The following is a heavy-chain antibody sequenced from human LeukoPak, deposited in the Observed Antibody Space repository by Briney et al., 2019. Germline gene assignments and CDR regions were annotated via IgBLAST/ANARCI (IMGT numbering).Heavy chain of an antibody. Sequence: GGSLRLSCAASGFTFSSYAMSWVRQAPGKGLEWVSAISGSGGSTYYADSVKGRFTISRDNSKNTLYLQMSSLRAEDTAVYYCAKGGGYDFWSGGFDYWGQGTLVTVSS. D-gene: IGHD3-3*01. CDR2: ISGSGGST. V-gene: IGHV3-23*01. J-gene: IGHJ4*02. CDR3: AKGGGYDFWSGGFDY. CDR1: GFTFSSYA.